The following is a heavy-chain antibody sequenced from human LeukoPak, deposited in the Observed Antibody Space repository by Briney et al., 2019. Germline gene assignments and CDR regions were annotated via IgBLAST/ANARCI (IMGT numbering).Heavy chain of an antibody. Sequence: SETLPLTCTVSGGSISSYYWSWIRQPPGKGLEWIGYIYYSGSTNYNPSLKSRVTISVGTSKNQFSLKLSSVTAADTAVYYCARDPGQNYGMDVWGQGTTVTVSS. CDR1: GGSISSYY. J-gene: IGHJ6*02. V-gene: IGHV4-59*01. CDR2: IYYSGST. CDR3: ARDPGQNYGMDV.